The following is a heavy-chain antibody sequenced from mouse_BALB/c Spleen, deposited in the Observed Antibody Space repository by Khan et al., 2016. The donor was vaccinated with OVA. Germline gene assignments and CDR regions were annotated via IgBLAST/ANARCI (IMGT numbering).Heavy chain of an antibody. Sequence: VQLQQPGPELMKPGASVKISCKASVYSFSTYYIHWVTRSHGKTLEWIGYIDPFNGATTYNQKFKGKATLTVDKSSSTAYMHLTSLTSEDSAVYYCARHGSTSGFAYWGQGTLVTVSA. CDR3: ARHGSTSGFAY. J-gene: IGHJ3*01. V-gene: IGHV1S135*01. D-gene: IGHD1-1*01. CDR2: IDPFNGAT. CDR1: VYSFSTYY.